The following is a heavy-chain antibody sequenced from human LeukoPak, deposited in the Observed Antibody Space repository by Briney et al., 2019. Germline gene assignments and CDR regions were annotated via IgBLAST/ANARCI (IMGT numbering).Heavy chain of an antibody. CDR2: ISYDGSNK. Sequence: PGRSLRLSCAASGFTFSSYAMHWVRQAPGKGLEWVAVISYDGSNKYYADSVKGRFTISRDNSKNTLYLQMNSLRAEDTAVYYCARDRIAAAGPFDYWGQGTLVTVSS. V-gene: IGHV3-30-3*01. CDR3: ARDRIAAAGPFDY. CDR1: GFTFSSYA. D-gene: IGHD6-13*01. J-gene: IGHJ4*02.